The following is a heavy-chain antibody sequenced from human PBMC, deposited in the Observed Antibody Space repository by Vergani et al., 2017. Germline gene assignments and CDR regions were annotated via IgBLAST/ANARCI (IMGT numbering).Heavy chain of an antibody. J-gene: IGHJ5*02. D-gene: IGHD6-19*01. CDR1: GFTFSSYA. CDR2: ISSNGGST. Sequence: EVQLVESGGGLVQPGGSLRLSCSASGFTFSSYAMHWVRQAPGKGLEYVSAISSNGGSTYYADSVKGRFTISRDNSKNTLYLQMSSLRSDDTAVYYCARDHSSGWYGLYNWFDPWGQGTLVTVSS. CDR3: ARDHSSGWYGLYNWFDP. V-gene: IGHV3-64D*06.